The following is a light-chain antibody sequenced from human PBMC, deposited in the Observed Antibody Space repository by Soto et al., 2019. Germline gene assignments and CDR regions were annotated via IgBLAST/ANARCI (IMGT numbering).Light chain of an antibody. J-gene: IGKJ1*01. CDR3: QQYNDYSWA. V-gene: IGKV1-5*03. CDR2: KAS. Sequence: IQMTQSPSTLSASVGDRVAITCRASQSIGIWLAWYQKKPGKAPRFLIYKASTLQTGVPSRFSGSGSGTEFTLTIRSLQPDDFATYYCQQYNDYSWACGQGTKVEIK. CDR1: QSIGIW.